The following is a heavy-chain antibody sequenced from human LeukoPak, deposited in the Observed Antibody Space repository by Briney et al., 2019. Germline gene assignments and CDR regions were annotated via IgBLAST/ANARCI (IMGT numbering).Heavy chain of an antibody. CDR3: AKAKRIGSYSGYGSMDV. D-gene: IGHD5-12*01. CDR2: ISWNSGSI. Sequence: GGSLRLSCAASGFTFDDYAMHWVRQAPGKGLEWVSGISWNSGSIGYADSVKGRFTISRDNSKNTLYLQMNSLRAEDTAVYYCAKAKRIGSYSGYGSMDVWGQGTTVTVSS. V-gene: IGHV3-9*01. J-gene: IGHJ6*02. CDR1: GFTFDDYA.